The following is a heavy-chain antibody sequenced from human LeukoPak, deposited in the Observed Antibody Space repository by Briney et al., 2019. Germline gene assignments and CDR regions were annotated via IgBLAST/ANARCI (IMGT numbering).Heavy chain of an antibody. V-gene: IGHV7-4-1*02. D-gene: IGHD3-10*01. Sequence: ASVKVSCKASGYTFTSYAMNWVRQAPGQGLEWMGWINTNTGNPTYAQGLTGRFVFSLDTSVSTAYLQISSLKAEDTAVYYCARGYYGSGSYYADYWGQGTLVTVSS. CDR2: INTNTGNP. CDR1: GYTFTSYA. J-gene: IGHJ4*02. CDR3: ARGYYGSGSYYADY.